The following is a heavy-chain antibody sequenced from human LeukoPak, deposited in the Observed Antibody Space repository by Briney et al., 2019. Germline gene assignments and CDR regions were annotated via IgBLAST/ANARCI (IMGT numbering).Heavy chain of an antibody. D-gene: IGHD3-10*02. Sequence: GGSLRLSCAASGFTFSSYEMNWVSQAPGKGVEWVSYISSSGSSIYYADSVKGRFTISRDNAKNSLYLQMNSLRAEHTAVYYCAELGITMIGGVWGKGTTVTISS. J-gene: IGHJ6*04. CDR2: ISSSGSSI. CDR1: GFTFSSYE. V-gene: IGHV3-48*03. CDR3: AELGITMIGGV.